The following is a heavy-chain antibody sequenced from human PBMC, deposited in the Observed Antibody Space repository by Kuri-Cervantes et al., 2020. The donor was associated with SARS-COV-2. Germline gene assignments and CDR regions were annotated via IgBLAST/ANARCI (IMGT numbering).Heavy chain of an antibody. Sequence: GESLKISCAASGFNFSRTDMHWVRQAPGKGLEWVSYISSSSSTIYYADSVKGRFTISRDNAKNSLYLQMNSLRDEDTAVYYCARETLGPYYYDSSGYQNDAFDIWGQGTMVTVSS. CDR3: ARETLGPYYYDSSGYQNDAFDI. V-gene: IGHV3-48*02. J-gene: IGHJ3*02. CDR1: GFNFSRTD. D-gene: IGHD3-22*01. CDR2: ISSSSSTI.